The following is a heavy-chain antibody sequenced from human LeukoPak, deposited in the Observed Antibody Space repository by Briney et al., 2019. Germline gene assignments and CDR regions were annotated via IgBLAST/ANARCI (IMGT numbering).Heavy chain of an antibody. CDR3: ARETNTGYGSAGAFIYYYYMDV. CDR2: IHRGGST. D-gene: IGHD6-25*01. CDR1: GFTVSSNS. J-gene: IGHJ6*03. V-gene: IGHV3-53*01. Sequence: GGSQGLSRAVSGFTVSSNSMRCVSQPPGKGLEWVAVIHRGGSTHYADTVKRQCTISRDNSKNTLYLQMNSLRAEDTAVHYCARETNTGYGSAGAFIYYYYMDVWGKGTTVTVSS.